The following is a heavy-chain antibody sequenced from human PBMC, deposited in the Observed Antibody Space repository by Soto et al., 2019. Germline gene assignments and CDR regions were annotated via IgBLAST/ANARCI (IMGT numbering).Heavy chain of an antibody. V-gene: IGHV4-59*11. CDR1: GGSISPHF. CDR3: ARAPETPSILGVALPYFFDY. CDR2: INYRGNT. J-gene: IGHJ4*02. Sequence: SETLSLTCTVSGGSISPHFWTWIRQPPGKGLEWIGYINYRGNTNYNPSLDNRASISVDTSKNQLFLKLNSVTDADTAVYYCARAPETPSILGVALPYFFDYWGQGALVTVSS. D-gene: IGHD3-3*01.